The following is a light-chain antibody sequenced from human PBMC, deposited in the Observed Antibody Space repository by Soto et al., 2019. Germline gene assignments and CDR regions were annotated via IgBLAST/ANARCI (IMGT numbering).Light chain of an antibody. CDR2: EVS. V-gene: IGLV2-8*01. CDR3: TSYAGSNNFV. J-gene: IGLJ1*01. Sequence: QPALTQPPSASGSHGQSVTISCTGTSSDVGGYNSVTWYQQHPGQAPKLMIYEVSKRPSGVPDRFSGSKSGNTASLTVSGLQAEDEADSYCTSYAGSNNFVFGTGTKGTVL. CDR1: SSDVGGYNS.